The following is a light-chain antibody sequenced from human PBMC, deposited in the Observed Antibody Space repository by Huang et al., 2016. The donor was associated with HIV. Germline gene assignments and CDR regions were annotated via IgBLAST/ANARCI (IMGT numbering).Light chain of an antibody. V-gene: IGKV3-11*01. CDR3: QQRSNWFLT. CDR1: QSVSSY. Sequence: EIVLTQSPATLSLSPGERATLSCRASQSVSSYLAWYQQKPGQAPRLLIYDASNRATGIPARFSGSGSGTDFTRTISSLEPEDFAVYYCQQRSNWFLTFGGGTKVEIK. J-gene: IGKJ4*01. CDR2: DAS.